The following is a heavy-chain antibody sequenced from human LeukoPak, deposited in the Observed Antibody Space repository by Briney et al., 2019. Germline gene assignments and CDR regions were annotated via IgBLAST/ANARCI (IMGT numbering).Heavy chain of an antibody. CDR3: ARLGLYTSSWYRFYYFDY. Sequence: PSETLSLTCGVHGGSFSDYSWSWLRQAPGTGLEWIGDINHSGSASYNPSLKNRLTMSVDTSKNQFSLKLSSATAADTAVYYCARLGLYTSSWYRFYYFDYWGQGTLVTVSS. CDR1: GGSFSDYS. CDR2: INHSGSA. V-gene: IGHV4-34*01. J-gene: IGHJ4*02. D-gene: IGHD6-13*01.